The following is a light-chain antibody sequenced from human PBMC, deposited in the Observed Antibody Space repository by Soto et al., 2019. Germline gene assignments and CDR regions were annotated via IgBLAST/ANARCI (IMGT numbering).Light chain of an antibody. CDR2: GNS. CDR1: SSNIGAGYD. CDR3: QSYHSSRSGYV. Sequence: QSVLTQPPSVSGAPGQRVTISCTGSSSNIGAGYDVHWYQQLPGTAPKLLIYGNSNRPSGVPDRFSGSKSGTSASLAITGLQAEDEADYYCQSYHSSRSGYVRGTGTKVTVL. J-gene: IGLJ1*01. V-gene: IGLV1-40*01.